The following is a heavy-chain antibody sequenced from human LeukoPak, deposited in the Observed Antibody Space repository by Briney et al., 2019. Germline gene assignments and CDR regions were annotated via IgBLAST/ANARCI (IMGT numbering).Heavy chain of an antibody. Sequence: ASVKVSCKASGYTFTGYYMHWVRQAPGQGLEWVGWINPNSGGTNYAQKFQGRVTMTRDTSISTAYMELSRLRSDDTAVYYCARDALSAYCGGDCYSVWGQGTLVTVSS. CDR1: GYTFTGYY. J-gene: IGHJ1*01. CDR3: ARDALSAYCGGDCYSV. V-gene: IGHV1-2*02. D-gene: IGHD2-21*02. CDR2: INPNSGGT.